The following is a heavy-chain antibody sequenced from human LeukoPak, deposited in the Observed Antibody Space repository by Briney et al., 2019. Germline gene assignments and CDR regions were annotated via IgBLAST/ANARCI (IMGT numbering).Heavy chain of an antibody. CDR3: PRLRPTLPDY. Sequence: SETLSLTCTVSGGSISSSSYSWGWIRQPPGKGLEWIGSIYYSGSTYYNPSLKSRFTISVDTSKNQFSLKLSSVPSPDPAVYYCPRLRPTLPDYWGQGPLVTVSS. V-gene: IGHV4-39*01. CDR1: GGSISSSSYS. CDR2: IYYSGST. J-gene: IGHJ4*02. D-gene: IGHD2-15*01.